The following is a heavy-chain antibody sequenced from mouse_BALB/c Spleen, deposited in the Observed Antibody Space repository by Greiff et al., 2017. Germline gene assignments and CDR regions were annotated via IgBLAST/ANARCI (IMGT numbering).Heavy chain of an antibody. CDR2: ISSGGSYT. V-gene: IGHV5-6*01. CDR3: ARAPLTTAFYYFDY. CDR1: GFTFSSYG. Sequence: EVKLMESGGDLVKPGGSLKLSCAASGFTFSSYGMSWVRQTPDKRLEWVATISSGGSYTYYPDSVKGRFTISRDNAKNTLYLQMSSRKSEDTAMYYCARAPLTTAFYYFDYWGQGTTLTVSS. D-gene: IGHD1-2*01. J-gene: IGHJ2*01.